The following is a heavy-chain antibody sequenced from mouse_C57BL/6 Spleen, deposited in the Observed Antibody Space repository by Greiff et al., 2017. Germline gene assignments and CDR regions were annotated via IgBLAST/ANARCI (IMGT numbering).Heavy chain of an antibody. J-gene: IGHJ3*01. CDR3: TRDGDDYDAWFAY. V-gene: IGHV5-9-1*02. Sequence: VQLKESGEGLVKPGGSLKLSCAASGFTFSSYAMSWVRQTPEKRLEWVAYISSGGDYIYYADTVKGRFTISRDNARNTLYLQMSSLKSEDTARYYCTRDGDDYDAWFAYWGQGTLVTVSA. D-gene: IGHD2-4*01. CDR1: GFTFSSYA. CDR2: ISSGGDYI.